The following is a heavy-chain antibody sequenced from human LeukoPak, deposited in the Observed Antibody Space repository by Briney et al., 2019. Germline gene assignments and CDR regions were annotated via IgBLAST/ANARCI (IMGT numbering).Heavy chain of an antibody. CDR3: ARGGSSSGLFDY. CDR2: IYHSGST. Sequence: SETLSLTCTVSGYSISSGYYWGWIRQPPGKGLEWIGSIYHSGSTYYNPSLKSRVTISVDTSKNQFSLKLSSVTAADTAVYYCARGGSSSGLFDYWGQGTLVTVSS. D-gene: IGHD6-6*01. V-gene: IGHV4-38-2*02. CDR1: GYSISSGYY. J-gene: IGHJ4*02.